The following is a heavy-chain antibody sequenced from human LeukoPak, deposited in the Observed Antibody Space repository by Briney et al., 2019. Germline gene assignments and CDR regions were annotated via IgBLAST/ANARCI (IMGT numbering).Heavy chain of an antibody. CDR2: IYHTGST. J-gene: IGHJ4*02. D-gene: IGHD4-23*01. CDR1: GGSLSSHY. Sequence: SETLSLTCNVSGGSLSSHYWSWVRQSPEKGLEGIGQIYHTGSTHYNPSLRSRFAISVDTSKNKLFLNVKSVTAADTAVYYCAREGRWGMKYYFDFWGQGTLVIVSS. CDR3: AREGRWGMKYYFDF. V-gene: IGHV4-59*11.